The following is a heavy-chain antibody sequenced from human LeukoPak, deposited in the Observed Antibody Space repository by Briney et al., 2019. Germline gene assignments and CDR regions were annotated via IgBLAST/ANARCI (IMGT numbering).Heavy chain of an antibody. CDR3: ARDLNIVVVPAHDMDV. CDR2: IKQDGSEK. J-gene: IGHJ6*02. CDR1: GFTFSSYW. V-gene: IGHV3-7*01. D-gene: IGHD2-2*01. Sequence: QAGGSLRLSCAASGFTFSSYWMSWVRQAPGKGLEWVANIKQDGSEKHFGDSVKGRFTISRDNAKKSLYLQMNSLRAEDTAVYYCARDLNIVVVPAHDMDVWGQGTTVTVSS.